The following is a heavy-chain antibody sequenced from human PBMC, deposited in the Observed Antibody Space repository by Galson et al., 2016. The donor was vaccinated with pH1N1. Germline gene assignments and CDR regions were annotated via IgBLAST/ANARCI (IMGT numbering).Heavy chain of an antibody. Sequence: SLRLSCAASGFTFSSYAMTWVRQAPGKGLQWVSTISSSYGNIFYADSVRGRFTISRDNSKNTLYLQLNSLRAEGTALYYCAKLGNGFYESDHWGQGALVTVSS. CDR3: AKLGNGFYESDH. CDR2: ISSSYGNI. V-gene: IGHV3-23*01. CDR1: GFTFSSYA. D-gene: IGHD3-3*01. J-gene: IGHJ4*02.